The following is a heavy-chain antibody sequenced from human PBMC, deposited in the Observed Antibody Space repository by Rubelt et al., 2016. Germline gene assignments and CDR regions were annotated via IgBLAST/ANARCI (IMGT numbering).Heavy chain of an antibody. CDR2: IKEDGSEK. D-gene: IGHD1-1*01. CDR1: GFTFSTYW. Sequence: EVQLVESGGGLVQSGGSLRLSCAASGFTFSTYWMTWVRQAPGKGLEWVANIKEDGSEKYYVDSVKGRFAISRDNSRNTLFLQMNSLRAEDTAIYYCAKPGSKNIWNDDFDSWGQGTLVTVS. J-gene: IGHJ4*02. V-gene: IGHV3-7*03. CDR3: AKPGSKNIWNDDFDS.